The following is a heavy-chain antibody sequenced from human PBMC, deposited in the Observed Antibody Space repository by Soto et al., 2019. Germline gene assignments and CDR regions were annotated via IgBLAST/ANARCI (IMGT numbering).Heavy chain of an antibody. Sequence: QVQLVQSGAEVKKPGASVKVSCKASGYTFTSYGISWVRQAPGQGLEWMGRISAYNANTNYAQKLQGRVTMTTDTSASTAYMELRSLRSDDTAVYYCARDSAGGAVAGYPDDWGQGTLFTVSS. CDR3: ARDSAGGAVAGYPDD. CDR2: ISAYNANT. J-gene: IGHJ4*02. CDR1: GYTFTSYG. D-gene: IGHD6-19*01. V-gene: IGHV1-18*01.